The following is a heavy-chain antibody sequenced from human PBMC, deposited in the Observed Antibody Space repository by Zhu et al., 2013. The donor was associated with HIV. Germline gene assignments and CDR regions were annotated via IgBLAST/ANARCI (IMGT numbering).Heavy chain of an antibody. D-gene: IGHD6-19*01. J-gene: IGHJ4*02. CDR1: GYSFTNXW. V-gene: IGHV5-51*01. CDR2: IDPGDSDD. Sequence: EVQLVQSGAEVKKPGESLKISCQGSGYSFTNXWIAWVRQMPGKGPEWMGIIDPGDSDDRYSPSFQGQVIISADKSIRTTYLQWSSLKTSDTAIYYCACALEVPGTLAFDYWGQGTLVTVSS. CDR3: ACALEVPGTLAFDY.